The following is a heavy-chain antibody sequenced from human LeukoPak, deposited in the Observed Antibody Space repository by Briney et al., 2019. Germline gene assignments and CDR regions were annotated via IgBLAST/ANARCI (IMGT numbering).Heavy chain of an antibody. D-gene: IGHD3-10*01. V-gene: IGHV4-4*02. J-gene: IGHJ4*02. CDR3: ARPTGAYYGSGSYSF. Sequence: SGTLSLTCAVSGDSISSTNWWSWVRQPPGKGLEWIGEIYHSGSTNYNPSLKSRVTISVDKSKNQFSLKLSSVTAADTAVYYCARPTGAYYGSGSYSFWGQGTLVTVSS. CDR1: GDSISSTNW. CDR2: IYHSGST.